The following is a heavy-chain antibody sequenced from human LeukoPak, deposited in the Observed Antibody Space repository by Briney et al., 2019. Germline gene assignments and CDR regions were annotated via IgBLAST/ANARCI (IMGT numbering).Heavy chain of an antibody. V-gene: IGHV3-23*01. D-gene: IGHD6-13*01. CDR3: ARGYSSSWYYFDY. Sequence: GGSLRLSCAASGFTFSSYAMSWVRQAPGKGLEWVSAISGSGGSTYYADSVKGRFTISRDNAKNSLYLQMNSLRAEDTAVYYCARGYSSSWYYFDYWGQGTLVTVSS. CDR1: GFTFSSYA. J-gene: IGHJ4*02. CDR2: ISGSGGST.